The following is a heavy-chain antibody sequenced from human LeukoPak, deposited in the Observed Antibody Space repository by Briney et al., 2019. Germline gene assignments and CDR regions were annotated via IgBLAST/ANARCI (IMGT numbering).Heavy chain of an antibody. CDR1: GFTFSSYG. V-gene: IGHV3-30*02. J-gene: IGHJ4*02. CDR2: IRYDGNNK. CDR3: AKDSVRKSIVGPTTRGVNDY. Sequence: GSLRLSCGASGFTFSSYGMHWVRQAPGKGLEWVAFIRYDGNNKYYADSVKGRFTISGDNSKNTLYLQMNSLRPEDTAVYYCAKDSVRKSIVGPTTRGVNDYWGQGTLVTVSS. D-gene: IGHD1-26*01.